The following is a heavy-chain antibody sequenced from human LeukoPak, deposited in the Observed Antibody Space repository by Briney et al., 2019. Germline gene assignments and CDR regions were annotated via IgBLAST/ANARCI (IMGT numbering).Heavy chain of an antibody. V-gene: IGHV3-21*06. J-gene: IGHJ4*02. Sequence: MAGGSLRLSCVASGFTFSSNAIDWVRRAPGKGLQWVAAISYDSEYVHYADSVKGRFTISRDDAKNSVYLQMNSLRVEDTAVYYCAKVGTGNHQFGSGDFDYWGQGILVTVSA. CDR2: ISYDSEYV. D-gene: IGHD3-10*01. CDR1: GFTFSSNA. CDR3: AKVGTGNHQFGSGDFDY.